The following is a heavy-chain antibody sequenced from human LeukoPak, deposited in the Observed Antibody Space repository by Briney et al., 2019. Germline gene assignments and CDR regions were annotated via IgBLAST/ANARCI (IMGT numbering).Heavy chain of an antibody. Sequence: GGSLRLSCVASGFTVSSNDMNWVRQAPGKGLEWVSIIHIGNSTYYADSVKGRFTISRDNSKNTLYLQMNSLRAEDTAVYYCAADWPLDYWGQGTLVTVSS. CDR3: AADWPLDY. CDR2: IHIGNST. D-gene: IGHD3/OR15-3a*01. CDR1: GFTVSSND. J-gene: IGHJ4*02. V-gene: IGHV3-66*01.